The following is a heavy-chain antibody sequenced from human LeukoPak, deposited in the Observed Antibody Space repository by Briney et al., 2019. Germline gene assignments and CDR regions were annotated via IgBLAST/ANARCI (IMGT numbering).Heavy chain of an antibody. J-gene: IGHJ3*02. CDR2: IYHSGST. Sequence: PSETLSLTCTVSGYSISSTYYWGWIRQPPGKGLEWIGSIYHSGSTYYNPSLKSRVTISVDTSKNQFSLKLSSVTAADTAVYYCARPQFDAFDIWGQGTMVTVSS. D-gene: IGHD5-24*01. CDR3: ARPQFDAFDI. CDR1: GYSISSTYY. V-gene: IGHV4-38-2*02.